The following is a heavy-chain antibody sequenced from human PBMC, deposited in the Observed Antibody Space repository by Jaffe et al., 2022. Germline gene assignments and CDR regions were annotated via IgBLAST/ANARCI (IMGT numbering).Heavy chain of an antibody. CDR1: GFTFTSYG. V-gene: IGHV3-30*02. D-gene: IGHD4-17*01. J-gene: IGHJ1*01. CDR3: AKDKETTVTHPRPEYFQH. CDR2: IRYDGSNK. Sequence: QVQLVESGGGVVQPGGSLRLSCAASGFTFTSYGMNWVRQAPGKGLEWVAFIRYDGSNKFYADSVKGRFTISRDNSKNTLYLQMNSLRAEDTAIYYCAKDKETTVTHPRPEYFQHWGQGTLVTVSS.